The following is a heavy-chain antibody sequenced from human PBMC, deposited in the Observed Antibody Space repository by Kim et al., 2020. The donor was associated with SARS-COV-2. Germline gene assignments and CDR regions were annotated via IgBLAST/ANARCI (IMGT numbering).Heavy chain of an antibody. Sequence: RFTISRDNAENSLYLQMNSLRAEDTAVYYCARDWLRSIAPSHYYYGMDVWGQGTTVTVSS. J-gene: IGHJ6*02. D-gene: IGHD6-6*01. CDR3: ARDWLRSIAPSHYYYGMDV. V-gene: IGHV3-11*05.